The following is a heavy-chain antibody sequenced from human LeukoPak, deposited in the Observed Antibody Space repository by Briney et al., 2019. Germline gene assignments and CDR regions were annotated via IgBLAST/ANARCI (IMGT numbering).Heavy chain of an antibody. CDR1: GGTFSSYA. J-gene: IGHJ4*02. V-gene: IGHV1-69*01. D-gene: IGHD6-13*01. Sequence: ASVKVSCKASGGTFSSYAINWVRQAPGQGLEWMGGIIPIFGTPNNAQKFQGRVTITADESTSTAYMELSRLRSDDTAVYYCARDWIAAAVFDYWGQGTLVTVSS. CDR2: IIPIFGTP. CDR3: ARDWIAAAVFDY.